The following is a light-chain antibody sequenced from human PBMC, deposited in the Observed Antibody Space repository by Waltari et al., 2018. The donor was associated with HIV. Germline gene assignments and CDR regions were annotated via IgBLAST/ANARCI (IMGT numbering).Light chain of an antibody. CDR2: DVT. Sequence: TISCTGTSSDVGGYDYVSWYQQHPGKAPKLIIYDVTNRPSGVSNRFSGSKSGNTASLTISGLQAEDEADYYCSSYTTSSTVVFGGGTKLTVL. V-gene: IGLV2-14*04. CDR1: SSDVGGYDY. CDR3: SSYTTSSTVV. J-gene: IGLJ2*01.